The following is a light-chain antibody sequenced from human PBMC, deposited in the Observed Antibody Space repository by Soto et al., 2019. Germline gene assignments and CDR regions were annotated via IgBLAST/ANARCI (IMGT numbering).Light chain of an antibody. CDR1: SSDVGTYNY. V-gene: IGLV2-14*01. J-gene: IGLJ1*01. CDR3: SSYTTSTTLYV. Sequence: QSVLTQPASVSGSPGQSITISCTGTSSDVGTYNYVSWYQQHPGKAPKLMIYEVSHRPSGISNRFSGSKSGNTASLTISGLQAEDEADYYCSSYTTSTTLYVFGTGTKVTV. CDR2: EVS.